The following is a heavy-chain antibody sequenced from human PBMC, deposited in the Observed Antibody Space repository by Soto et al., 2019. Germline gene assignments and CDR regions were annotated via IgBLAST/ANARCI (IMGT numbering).Heavy chain of an antibody. J-gene: IGHJ6*02. CDR2: IYYSGST. CDR3: ARAHGEQWNTTLHYYYGMDV. D-gene: IGHD6-19*01. CDR1: GGSISSYY. Sequence: GPGPAGASETLSLTCTVSGGSISSYYWSWIRQPPGKGLEWIGYIYYSGSTNYNPSLKSRVTISVDTSKNQFSLKLSSVTAADTAVYYCARAHGEQWNTTLHYYYGMDVWGQGTTVTVSS. V-gene: IGHV4-59*01.